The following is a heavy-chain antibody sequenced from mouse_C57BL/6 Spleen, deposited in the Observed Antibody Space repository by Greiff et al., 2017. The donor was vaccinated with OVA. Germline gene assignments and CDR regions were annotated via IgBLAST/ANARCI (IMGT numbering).Heavy chain of an antibody. CDR3: TTGGVDY. J-gene: IGHJ2*01. V-gene: IGHV14-4*01. D-gene: IGHD1-1*02. CDR1: GFNIKDDY. CDR2: IDPENGDT. Sequence: VQLQQSGAELVRPGASVKLSCTASGFNIKDDYMHWVKQRPEQGLEWIGWIDPENGDTEYASKFQGKATITADTSSNTAYLQRSSLTSEDTAVYYCTTGGVDYWGQGTTLTVSS.